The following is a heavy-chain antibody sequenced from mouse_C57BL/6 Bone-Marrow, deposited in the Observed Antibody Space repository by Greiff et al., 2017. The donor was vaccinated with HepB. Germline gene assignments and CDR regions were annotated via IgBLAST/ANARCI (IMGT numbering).Heavy chain of an antibody. CDR3: ASWDFDY. Sequence: QVQLQQPGAELVKPGASVKLSCKASGYTFTSYWMQWVKQRPGQGLEWIGEIDPSDSNTNYNQKFKGKATLTVDTSSSTAYMQLSSLTSEASAVYYCASWDFDYWGQGTTLTVSS. V-gene: IGHV1-50*01. D-gene: IGHD4-1*01. J-gene: IGHJ2*01. CDR1: GYTFTSYW. CDR2: IDPSDSNT.